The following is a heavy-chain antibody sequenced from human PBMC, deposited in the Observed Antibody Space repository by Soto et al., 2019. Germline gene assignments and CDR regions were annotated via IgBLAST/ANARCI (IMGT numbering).Heavy chain of an antibody. CDR2: IIPIFGTA. CDR1: GGTFSSYA. Sequence: QVQLVQSGAEVQKPGSSVKVSCKASGGTFSSYAISWVRQAPGQGLEWMGGIIPIFGTANYAQKFQGRVTITADESTSTAYMELSSLRSEDTAVYYCARVYSPWVAARTYYFDYWGQGTLVTVSS. D-gene: IGHD2-15*01. V-gene: IGHV1-69*01. J-gene: IGHJ4*02. CDR3: ARVYSPWVAARTYYFDY.